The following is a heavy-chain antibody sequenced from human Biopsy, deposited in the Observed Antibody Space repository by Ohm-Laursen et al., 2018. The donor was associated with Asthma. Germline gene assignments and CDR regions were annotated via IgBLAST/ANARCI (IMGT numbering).Heavy chain of an antibody. D-gene: IGHD2-15*01. CDR2: ISHDGRES. V-gene: IGHV3-7*03. CDR3: ARDVDLRSVY. J-gene: IGHJ4*02. CDR1: GFAFDSYA. Sequence: SLRLSCAASGFAFDSYAMYWVRQSPGKGPEWVALISHDGRESGYVDSVKGRFTISRDNGKNSLYLQMNSLRAEDTAVYYCARDVDLRSVYWGQGTLVTVSS.